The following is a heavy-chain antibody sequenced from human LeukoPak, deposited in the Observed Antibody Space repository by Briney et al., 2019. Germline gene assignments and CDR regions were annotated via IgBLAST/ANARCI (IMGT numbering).Heavy chain of an antibody. Sequence: GGSLRLSCAASGFTVSSNYMSWVRQAPGRGLEWVSVIYSGGSTYYADSVKGRFTISRDNSKNTLYLQMNSLRAEDTAVYYCARSSERKYYFDYWGQGTLVTVSS. CDR1: GFTVSSNY. CDR3: ARSSERKYYFDY. J-gene: IGHJ4*02. CDR2: IYSGGST. D-gene: IGHD3-22*01. V-gene: IGHV3-53*01.